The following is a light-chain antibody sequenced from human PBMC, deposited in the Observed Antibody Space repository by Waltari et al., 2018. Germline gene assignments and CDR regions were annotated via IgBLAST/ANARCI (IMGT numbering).Light chain of an antibody. Sequence: EIVMTQSPVTLSVSPGDGATISCRASQSIDNNLAWYQHRPGQAPRLLMYGVSTRVSGVPGRFTGRGSGTEFTLTIISLQPEDFAVYYCQQYKSWPPLTFGGGTKMEI. CDR2: GVS. J-gene: IGKJ4*01. CDR1: QSIDNN. CDR3: QQYKSWPPLT. V-gene: IGKV3-15*01.